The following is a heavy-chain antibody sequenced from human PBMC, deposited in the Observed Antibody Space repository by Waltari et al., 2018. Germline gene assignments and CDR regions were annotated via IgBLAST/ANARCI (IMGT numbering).Heavy chain of an antibody. J-gene: IGHJ4*02. Sequence: QVQLQESGPGLVKPSETLSLTSAVSVYSISSGYYWGWIRQPPGKGLEWIGRIYHSGSTDYNPSLKSRVTIAVDTSKNQCSRKLSSVTAADTAVYYCARLEWYSDGWAFQWGQGTLVTVSS. CDR3: ARLEWYSDGWAFQ. CDR1: VYSISSGYY. D-gene: IGHD5-18*01. V-gene: IGHV4-38-2*01. CDR2: IYHSGST.